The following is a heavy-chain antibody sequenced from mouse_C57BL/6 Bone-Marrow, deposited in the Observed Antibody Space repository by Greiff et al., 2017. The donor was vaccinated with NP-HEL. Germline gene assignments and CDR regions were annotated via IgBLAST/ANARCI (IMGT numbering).Heavy chain of an antibody. CDR1: GFSFNTYA. CDR3: VRGAGPYYFDY. Sequence: EVMLVESGGGLVQPKGSLKLSCAASGFSFNTYAMNWVRQAPGKGLEWVARIRSKSNNYATYYADSVKDRFTISRDDSESMLYLQMNNVNTDDTAMYDCVRGAGPYYFDYWGQGTTLTVSS. CDR2: IRSKSNNYAT. J-gene: IGHJ2*01. V-gene: IGHV10-1*01.